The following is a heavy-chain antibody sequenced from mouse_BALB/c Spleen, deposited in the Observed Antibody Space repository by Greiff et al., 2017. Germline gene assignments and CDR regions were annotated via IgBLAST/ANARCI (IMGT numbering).Heavy chain of an antibody. J-gene: IGHJ3*01. CDR3: ARQQYGNSWLAY. V-gene: IGHV5-6*01. D-gene: IGHD2-10*02. CDR2: ISSGGSYT. CDR1: GFTFSSYG. Sequence: EVLLVESGGDLVKPGGSLKLSCAASGFTFSSYGMPWVRQTPDKRLEWVATISSGGSYTYYPDSVKGRFTISRDNAKNTMYLQMSSLKSEDTAMYYCARQQYGNSWLAYWGQGTLVTVSA.